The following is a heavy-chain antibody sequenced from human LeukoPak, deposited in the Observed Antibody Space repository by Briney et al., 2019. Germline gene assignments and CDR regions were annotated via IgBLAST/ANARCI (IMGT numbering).Heavy chain of an antibody. CDR3: ARGEWELLSDAFDI. D-gene: IGHD1-26*01. CDR2: IYHSGST. CDR1: GGSISSSSYY. V-gene: IGHV4-30-2*01. J-gene: IGHJ3*02. Sequence: SETLSLTCTVSGGSISSSSYYWSWIRQPPGKGLEWIGYIYHSGSTYYNPSLKSRVTISVDRSKNQFSLKLSSVTAADTAVYYCARGEWELLSDAFDIWGQGTMVTVSS.